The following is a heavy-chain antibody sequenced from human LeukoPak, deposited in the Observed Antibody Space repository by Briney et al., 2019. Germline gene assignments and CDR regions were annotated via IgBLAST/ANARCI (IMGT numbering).Heavy chain of an antibody. V-gene: IGHV3-30*02. Sequence: GGSLRLSCAASGFTFSSYGMHWVRQAPGKGLEWVAFIRYDGSNKYYADSVKGRFTISRDNSKNTLYLQMNSLRAEDTAVYYCAKDPGLYSSSWFYATAPVSFDYWGQGTLVTVSS. J-gene: IGHJ4*02. CDR2: IRYDGSNK. D-gene: IGHD6-13*01. CDR1: GFTFSSYG. CDR3: AKDPGLYSSSWFYATAPVSFDY.